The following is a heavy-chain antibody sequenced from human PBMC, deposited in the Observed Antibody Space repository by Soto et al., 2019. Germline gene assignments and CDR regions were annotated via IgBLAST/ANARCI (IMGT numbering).Heavy chain of an antibody. CDR2: INAGNGNT. V-gene: IGHV1-3*01. D-gene: IGHD3-3*01. Sequence: QVQLVQSGAEVKQPGASVKVSCKASGYTFTSYAMHWVRQAPGQRLEWMGWINAGNGNTKYSQKFQGRVTITRDTSASTAYMELSSLRSEDTAVYYCARGSGRDDFWSGYYYHYWGQGTLVTVSS. CDR3: ARGSGRDDFWSGYYYHY. J-gene: IGHJ4*02. CDR1: GYTFTSYA.